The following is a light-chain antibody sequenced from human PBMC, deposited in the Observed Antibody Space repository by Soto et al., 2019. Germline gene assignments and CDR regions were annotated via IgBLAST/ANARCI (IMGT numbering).Light chain of an antibody. J-gene: IGKJ1*01. V-gene: IGKV3-15*01. CDR1: QSVSSS. Sequence: EIVVRQSPATLSVSPGERVTLSCRASQSVSSSLAWYQQRPGQAPRLLIYDTSTRAPGIAARFSGSGSGTEFTLTISSLQSEDVAVYYCQQYVHWPPGTFGQGTKVDIK. CDR3: QQYVHWPPGT. CDR2: DTS.